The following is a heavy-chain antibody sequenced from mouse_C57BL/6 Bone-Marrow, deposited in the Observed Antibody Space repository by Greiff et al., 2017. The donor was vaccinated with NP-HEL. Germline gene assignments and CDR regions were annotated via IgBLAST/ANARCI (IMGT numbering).Heavy chain of an antibody. CDR2: INYDGSST. Sequence: DVKLVESEGGLVQPGSSMKLSCTASGFTFSDYYMAWVRQVPEKGLEWVANINYDGSSTYYLDSLKSRFIISRDNSKNILYLQMSSLKSEDTATYYCARERAYYYGSSYDWYFDVWGTGTTVTVSS. V-gene: IGHV5-16*01. J-gene: IGHJ1*03. CDR1: GFTFSDYY. D-gene: IGHD1-1*01. CDR3: ARERAYYYGSSYDWYFDV.